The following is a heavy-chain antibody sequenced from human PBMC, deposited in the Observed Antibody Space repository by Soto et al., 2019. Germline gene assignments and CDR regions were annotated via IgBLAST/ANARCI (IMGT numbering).Heavy chain of an antibody. CDR2: IAWDDHN. D-gene: IGHD6-19*01. CDR1: GFSRSTSGMC. Sequence: SGPTLVNNTHRLSLTCTFSGFSRSTSGMCVNWIRQPQGKALEWLAFIAWDDHNYYSTALKTSLTISKDNSKNQVVLTMTNMDPVDTATYYCARSRASSGWYFDYWGQGPLVTVAS. V-gene: IGHV2-70*01. J-gene: IGHJ4*02. CDR3: ARSRASSGWYFDY.